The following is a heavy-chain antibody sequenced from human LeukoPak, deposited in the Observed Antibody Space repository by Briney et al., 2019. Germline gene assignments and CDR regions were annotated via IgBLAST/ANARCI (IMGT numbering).Heavy chain of an antibody. CDR2: ISYDGTEK. CDR1: GLSFSSYA. CDR3: ARDGHGVPLDY. D-gene: IGHD4-17*01. Sequence: GGSLRLSCAASGLSFSSYAMHWGRQAPGKGLEWVAVISYDGTEKYYGDSVKGRFTISRDNSKNTLYLQMNSLRAEDTALYYCARDGHGVPLDYWGQGTLVTVSP. J-gene: IGHJ4*02. V-gene: IGHV3-30-3*01.